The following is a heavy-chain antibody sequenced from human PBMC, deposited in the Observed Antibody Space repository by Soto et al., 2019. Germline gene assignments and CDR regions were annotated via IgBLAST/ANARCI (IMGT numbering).Heavy chain of an antibody. CDR3: AKNGLDNSPSAIDS. J-gene: IGHJ4*02. V-gene: IGHV3-23*01. CDR1: GLTFRNNG. Sequence: HPGGSLRLSCAASGLTFRNNGLSWVRQSPGKGLDWVSGITGSGRDTYFADSVKGRFTISRDNSKNMVFLQMNSLRAEDTALYYCAKNGLDNSPSAIDSWGPGTLVTVSS. CDR2: ITGSGRDT. D-gene: IGHD2-8*01.